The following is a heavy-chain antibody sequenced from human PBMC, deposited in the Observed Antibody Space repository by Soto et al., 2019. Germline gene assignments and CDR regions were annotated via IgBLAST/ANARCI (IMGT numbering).Heavy chain of an antibody. CDR2: IYYSGST. Sequence: SETLSLTCTVSGGSIRSSSYYWGWSRKPPGKGLEWIGSIYYSGSTYYNPSLKSRVTISVDTSKNQFSLKLSSVTAADTAVYYCARVWGVVEMATILSWFEPWGQGTLVTVS. D-gene: IGHD5-12*01. V-gene: IGHV4-39*01. CDR1: GGSIRSSSYY. CDR3: ARVWGVVEMATILSWFEP. J-gene: IGHJ5*02.